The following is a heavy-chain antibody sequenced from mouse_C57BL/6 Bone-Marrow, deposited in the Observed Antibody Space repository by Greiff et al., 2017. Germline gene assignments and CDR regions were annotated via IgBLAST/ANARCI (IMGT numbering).Heavy chain of an antibody. CDR1: GYTFTSYW. CDR2: INPSDSET. J-gene: IGHJ4*01. CDR3: ARDYSNGYAMDY. V-gene: IGHV1-52*01. Sequence: QVQLQQPGAELVRPGSSVKLSCKASGYTFTSYWMHWVKQRPIQGLEWIGNINPSDSETHYNQKFKDKATVTVDKSSSTAYMQLSSLTSEGSAVYYCARDYSNGYAMDYWGQGTSVTVSS. D-gene: IGHD2-5*01.